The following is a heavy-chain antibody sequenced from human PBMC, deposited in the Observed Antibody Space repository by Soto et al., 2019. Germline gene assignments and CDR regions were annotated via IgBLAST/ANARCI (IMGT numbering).Heavy chain of an antibody. CDR2: ISSSSSTI. J-gene: IGHJ3*02. CDR1: GFTFSSYS. D-gene: IGHD3-3*01. CDR3: ARDMRYDFWSGYSNPDDAFDI. V-gene: IGHV3-48*02. Sequence: EVQLVESGGGLVQPGGSLRLSCAASGFTFSSYSMNWVRQAPGKGPEWVSYISSSSSTIYYADSVKGRFTISRDNAKNSLYLQMNSLRDEDTAVYYCARDMRYDFWSGYSNPDDAFDIWGQGTMVTVSS.